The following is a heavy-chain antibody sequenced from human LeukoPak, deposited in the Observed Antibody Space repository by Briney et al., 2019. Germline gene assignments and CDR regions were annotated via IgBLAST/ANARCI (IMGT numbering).Heavy chain of an antibody. CDR1: GFTFSSYA. V-gene: IGHV3-23*01. Sequence: GGSLRLSCAASGFTFSSYAMSWVRQAPGKGLEWVSAISSSGGSTYYADSVKGRFTISRDNSKNTLYLQMNSLRAEDTAVYYCAKDQDLVIVATNFDYWGQGTLVTVSS. CDR3: AKDQDLVIVATNFDY. J-gene: IGHJ4*02. CDR2: ISSSGGST. D-gene: IGHD5-12*01.